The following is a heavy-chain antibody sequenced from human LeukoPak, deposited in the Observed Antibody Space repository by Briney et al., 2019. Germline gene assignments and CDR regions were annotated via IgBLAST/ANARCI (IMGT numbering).Heavy chain of an antibody. CDR1: GFSVSDNY. CDR3: MREGDWAY. Sequence: GGSLSLSCVVSGFSVSDNYMSWVRQVPGKGLEWVAVLYSGGSSYYADVVKGRFSVSRDNSKNTTYLQMNSLRTEDTAVYYCMREGDWAYWGQGTLVTVSS. V-gene: IGHV3-53*01. J-gene: IGHJ4*02. CDR2: LYSGGSS. D-gene: IGHD3-9*01.